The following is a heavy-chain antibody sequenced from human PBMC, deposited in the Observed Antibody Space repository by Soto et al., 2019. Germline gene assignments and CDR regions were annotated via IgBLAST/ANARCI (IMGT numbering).Heavy chain of an antibody. J-gene: IGHJ6*02. CDR2: IIPIFGTA. CDR1: GGTFSSYG. V-gene: IGHV1-69*12. CDR3: ARAAQPRDYYYGMDV. Sequence: QVQLVQSGAEVKKPGSSVKVSCKASGGTFSSYGISWVRQAPGQGLEWMGGIIPIFGTANYAQKFQGRFTITADESTSTTYMELSSLRSEDTAVYYCARAAQPRDYYYGMDVWGQGTTVTVSS.